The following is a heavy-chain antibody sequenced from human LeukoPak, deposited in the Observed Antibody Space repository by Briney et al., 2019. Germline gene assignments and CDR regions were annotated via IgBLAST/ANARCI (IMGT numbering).Heavy chain of an antibody. V-gene: IGHV3-66*01. CDR1: GFTVSSNY. D-gene: IGHD7-27*01. Sequence: PGRSLRLSCAVSGFTVSSNYMGWVRQAPGKGLKWVSVVYSGGNTYYADSVKGRFTISRDNSKNTLFLQMNSLRAEDTAVYYCAREMPTGGRYPYGMDVWGQGTTVTVSS. CDR3: AREMPTGGRYPYGMDV. J-gene: IGHJ6*02. CDR2: VYSGGNT.